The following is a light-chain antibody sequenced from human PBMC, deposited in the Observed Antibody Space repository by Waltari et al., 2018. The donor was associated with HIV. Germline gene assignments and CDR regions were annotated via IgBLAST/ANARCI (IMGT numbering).Light chain of an antibody. CDR1: SSDVGSYKY. CDR2: DVD. V-gene: IGLV2-11*01. J-gene: IGLJ1*01. CDR3: CSYTGTYTRYV. Sequence: QSALTQPRSVSGSPGQSVTISCTGTSSDVGSYKYVSWYQRRPGKAPKLIIHDVDKLPSGCPDRFSGAKSGNTASLTISGLQAEDEADYYCCSYTGTYTRYVFGTGAKVTVL.